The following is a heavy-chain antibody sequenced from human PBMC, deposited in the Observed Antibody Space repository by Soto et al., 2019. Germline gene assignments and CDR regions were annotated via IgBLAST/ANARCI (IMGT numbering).Heavy chain of an antibody. D-gene: IGHD5-18*01. V-gene: IGHV3-74*03. Sequence: PGGSLRLSCEASGFTFTNYWIQWVRQGPEKGLVWVSRISSDGSITSYADSVKGRFTISRDNAKNMVYLEMNSLTAEDTAVYYCARDRISYGPYFDFCGQGALVTVSS. J-gene: IGHJ4*02. CDR2: ISSDGSIT. CDR3: ARDRISYGPYFDF. CDR1: GFTFTNYW.